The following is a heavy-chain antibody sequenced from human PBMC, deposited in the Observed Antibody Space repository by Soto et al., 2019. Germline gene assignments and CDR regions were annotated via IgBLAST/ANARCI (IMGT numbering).Heavy chain of an antibody. D-gene: IGHD3-10*01. CDR1: GLSFSDYY. Sequence: QVQMVESWGGLVKPGGSLRLSCAASGLSFSDYYTSWSRQDPGTVLEWVSYISNSSYTNYADSVKGRVTISRDNATKSLYLQLHSLRVEDTAGDYSAIGTLWFGELDAALDMWGQGKMVTVSS. CDR3: AIGTLWFGELDAALDM. V-gene: IGHV3-11*06. J-gene: IGHJ3*02. CDR2: ISNSSYT.